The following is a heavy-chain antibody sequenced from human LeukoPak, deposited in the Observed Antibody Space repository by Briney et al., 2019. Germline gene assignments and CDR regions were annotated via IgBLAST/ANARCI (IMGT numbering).Heavy chain of an antibody. J-gene: IGHJ4*02. CDR1: GFTFSRFW. CDR3: ARLNSFGSDY. D-gene: IGHD5-18*01. V-gene: IGHV3-74*01. Sequence: GGSLRLSCAASGFTFSRFWMHWVRQPPGKGLVWVSRIDTDGGTTTYADPVKGRFTISRDNAKNTVYLQINSLRAEDTAVYYCARLNSFGSDYWGQGVLVTVSS. CDR2: IDTDGGTT.